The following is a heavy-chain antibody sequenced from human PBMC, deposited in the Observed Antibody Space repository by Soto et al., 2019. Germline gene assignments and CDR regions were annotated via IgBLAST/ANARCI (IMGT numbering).Heavy chain of an antibody. V-gene: IGHV1-18*01. CDR3: ARGRGKYSRSWPPRYFDY. Sequence: ASVKVSSKASGYTFTSYGISSLRQAPGQGLEWMGWISAYNGNTNYAQKLQGRVTMTTDTSTSTAYMELRSLRSDDTAVYYCARGRGKYSRSWPPRYFDYWGQGTLVTVSS. CDR2: ISAYNGNT. J-gene: IGHJ4*02. D-gene: IGHD6-13*01. CDR1: GYTFTSYG.